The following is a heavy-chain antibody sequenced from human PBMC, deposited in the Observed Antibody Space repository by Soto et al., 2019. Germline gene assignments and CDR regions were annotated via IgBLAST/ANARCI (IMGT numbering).Heavy chain of an antibody. Sequence: GGSLRLSCAASGFTFSSYAMSWVRQAPGKGLEWVSAISGSGGSTYYADYVKGRFTISRDNSKNTLYLQMNSLRAEDTAVYYCAKDSSPGWLATIRRFDPWGQGTLVTVSS. CDR3: AKDSSPGWLATIRRFDP. V-gene: IGHV3-23*01. CDR2: ISGSGGST. J-gene: IGHJ5*02. D-gene: IGHD5-12*01. CDR1: GFTFSSYA.